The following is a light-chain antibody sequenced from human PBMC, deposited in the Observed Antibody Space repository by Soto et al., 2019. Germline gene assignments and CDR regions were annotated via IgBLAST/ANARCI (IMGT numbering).Light chain of an antibody. Sequence: DIQMTQSPSSLSASVGDRVTITCRAGQSISSDLNWYQQKPGKAPKLLIFAAPSLQSGVPSRFSGSGSGTDFTLTISSLQPVDFATYYCQHTYTVPWTFGQGTQVEIK. V-gene: IGKV1-39*01. CDR1: QSISSD. J-gene: IGKJ1*01. CDR2: AAP. CDR3: QHTYTVPWT.